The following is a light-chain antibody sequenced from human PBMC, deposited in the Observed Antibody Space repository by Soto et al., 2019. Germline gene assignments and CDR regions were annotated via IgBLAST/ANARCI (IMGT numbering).Light chain of an antibody. CDR1: QSVSSY. CDR2: DAS. CDR3: QQRSNWPPFT. Sequence: EIVLTQSPATLSLSPGERATLSCMASQSVSSYLAWYQQKPGQAPRLLIYDASNRATGIPARFSGSGSGTDFTLTSSSLEPEDFAVYYCQQRSNWPPFTFGPGTKVDIK. V-gene: IGKV3-11*01. J-gene: IGKJ3*01.